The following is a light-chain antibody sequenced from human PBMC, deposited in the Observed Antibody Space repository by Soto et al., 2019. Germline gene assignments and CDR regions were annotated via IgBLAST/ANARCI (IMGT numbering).Light chain of an antibody. Sequence: EIVLTQSPVTLSLSPGDRATLSCGASQSVRSSYVAWYQQKAGLAPRLLIYDGSSRASGIPDRFSGSGSGTAFTITIGRLEPEDFAVYYCQQYDNSAPLSFGGGTKVEMK. CDR2: DGS. CDR3: QQYDNSAPLS. V-gene: IGKV3D-20*01. J-gene: IGKJ4*01. CDR1: QSVRSSY.